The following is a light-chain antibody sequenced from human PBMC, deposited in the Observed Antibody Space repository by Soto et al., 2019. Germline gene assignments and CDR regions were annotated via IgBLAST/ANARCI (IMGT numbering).Light chain of an antibody. CDR1: QNVYYNSNNKSF. V-gene: IGKV4-1*01. J-gene: IGKJ2*01. CDR3: QQYYTAPYT. Sequence: VMTQSPDSLAVSLGGSATINCKSSQNVYYNSNNKSFLGWYQQKPRQPPKLLIYWASTREFGVPDRFSGSGSGTDFTLTISSLQAEDVAVYYCQQYYTAPYTFGQGTKLEMK. CDR2: WAS.